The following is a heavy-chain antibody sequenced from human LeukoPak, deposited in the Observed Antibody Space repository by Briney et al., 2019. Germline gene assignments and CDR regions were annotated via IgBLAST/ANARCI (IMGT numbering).Heavy chain of an antibody. CDR1: GGTFSSYA. J-gene: IGHJ3*02. Sequence: SVKVSCKASGGTFSSYAISWVRQAPGQGLEWMGGIIPIFGTANYAQKFQGRVTITADKSTSTAYMELSSLRSEDTAVYYCARVPAGTDAFDIWGQGTMVTVSS. CDR2: IIPIFGTA. CDR3: ARVPAGTDAFDI. V-gene: IGHV1-69*06.